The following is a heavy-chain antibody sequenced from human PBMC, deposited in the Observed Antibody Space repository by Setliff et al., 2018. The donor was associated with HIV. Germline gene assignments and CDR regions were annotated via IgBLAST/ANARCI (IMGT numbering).Heavy chain of an antibody. V-gene: IGHV3-7*03. CDR2: IKQYGSEK. Sequence: GGSLRLSCAASGFTFSSYWMSWVRQAPGKGLEWVANIKQYGSEKYYVDSVKGRFTISRDNAKNSLYLQTSSLRTEDTAVYFCARDPAFGAFDIWGQGTMVTVSS. CDR1: GFTFSSYW. CDR3: ARDPAFGAFDI. D-gene: IGHD3-10*01. J-gene: IGHJ3*02.